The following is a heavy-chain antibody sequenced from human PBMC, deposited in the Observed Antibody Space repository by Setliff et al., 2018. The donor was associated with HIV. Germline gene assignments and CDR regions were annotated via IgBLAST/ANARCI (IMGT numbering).Heavy chain of an antibody. D-gene: IGHD3-22*01. V-gene: IGHV4-39*01. CDR3: ASRIYYYDSNKVLREEGFDP. Sequence: SETLSLTCSVSGGSIDNNKYYWTWIRQPPGKGLEWTGSIYHTGRTYYNRSLESRLTISIDTSKNQFSLKLTSVTAADTAMYYCASRIYYYDSNKVLREEGFDPWGQGTLVTVSS. CDR2: IYHTGRT. J-gene: IGHJ5*02. CDR1: GGSIDNNKYY.